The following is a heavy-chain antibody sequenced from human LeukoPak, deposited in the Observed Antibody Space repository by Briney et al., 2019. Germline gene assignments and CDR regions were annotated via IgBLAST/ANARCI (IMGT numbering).Heavy chain of an antibody. V-gene: IGHV1-69*04. D-gene: IGHD5-18*01. J-gene: IGHJ6*02. CDR2: IIPILGIA. Sequence: SVKVSCKASGGTFSSYAISWVRQAPGQGLEWMGRIIPILGIANYAQKFQGRVTITADKSTSTAYMELSSLRSEDTAVYYCARGRGPSGYSYPTRGYYYRMYVWGQGTTVTASS. CDR1: GGTFSSYA. CDR3: ARGRGPSGYSYPTRGYYYRMYV.